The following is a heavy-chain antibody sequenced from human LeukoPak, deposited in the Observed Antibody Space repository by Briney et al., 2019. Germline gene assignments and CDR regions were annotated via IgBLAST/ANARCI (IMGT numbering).Heavy chain of an antibody. CDR3: ARETYYYGSGSPSPFDY. V-gene: IGHV1-69*06. Sequence: SVKVSCKASGGTFSSYAISWVRQAPGQGLEWMGGIIPIFGTANYAQKFQGRVTITADKSTSTAYMELSSLRSEDTAVYYCARETYYYGSGSPSPFDYWGQGTLVTVSS. CDR2: IIPIFGTA. D-gene: IGHD3-10*01. J-gene: IGHJ4*02. CDR1: GGTFSSYA.